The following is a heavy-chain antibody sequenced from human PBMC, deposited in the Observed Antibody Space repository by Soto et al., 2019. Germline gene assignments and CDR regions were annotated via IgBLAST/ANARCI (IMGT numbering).Heavy chain of an antibody. CDR1: GGSINTATHS. CDR3: AGGGGVTTTGDDY. J-gene: IGHJ4*02. CDR2: IYHSGST. V-gene: IGHV4-30-2*01. D-gene: IGHD4-4*01. Sequence: QLQLQESGSGLVKPSQTLSLTCAVSGGSINTATHSWSWIRQPPGKGLEWIGYIYHSGSTYYNPSVKSRVTISIDQSNNQVALRLSSVTAADTAVYYCAGGGGVTTTGDDYWGQGILVTVSS.